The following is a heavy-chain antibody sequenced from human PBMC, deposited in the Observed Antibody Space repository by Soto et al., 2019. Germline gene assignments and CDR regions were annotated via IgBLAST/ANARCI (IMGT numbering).Heavy chain of an antibody. Sequence: RASVNVSCKASGYTFTSYYMHGVRQAPGQGLEWMGIINPRGGSTSYAQKFQGRVTMTRDTSTSTVYMELSSLRSEDTAVYYCSLGATTIDYWGHGTLVTVSS. CDR1: GYTFTSYY. V-gene: IGHV1-46*03. CDR3: SLGATTIDY. J-gene: IGHJ4*01. CDR2: INPRGGST. D-gene: IGHD1-26*01.